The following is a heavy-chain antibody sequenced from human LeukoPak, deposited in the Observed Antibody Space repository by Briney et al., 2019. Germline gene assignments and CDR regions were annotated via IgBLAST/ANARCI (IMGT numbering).Heavy chain of an antibody. Sequence: GGSLRLSCAADGFTFRKHWMSWVRQAMGKGLECVAKIKEDGSEKHYVDSVKGRFTISRDNTKNSLYLQMNSLRAEDTAVYYCTREYYDFWSGHVDAFDIWGQGTMVTVSS. V-gene: IGHV3-7*01. J-gene: IGHJ3*02. CDR3: TREYYDFWSGHVDAFDI. CDR1: GFTFRKHW. D-gene: IGHD3-3*01. CDR2: IKEDGSEK.